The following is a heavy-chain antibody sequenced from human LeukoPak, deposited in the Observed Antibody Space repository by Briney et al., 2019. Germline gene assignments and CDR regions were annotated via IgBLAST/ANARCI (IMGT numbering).Heavy chain of an antibody. Sequence: PSETLSLTCTVSGGSISSYSWSWIRQPPGKGLEWIGYIYYSGSTNYNPSLKSRVTISVDTSKNQFSLKLSSVTAADTAVYYCARLDGDYGGYFDYWGQGTLVTVSS. D-gene: IGHD4-17*01. CDR2: IYYSGST. CDR1: GGSISSYS. J-gene: IGHJ4*02. CDR3: ARLDGDYGGYFDY. V-gene: IGHV4-59*08.